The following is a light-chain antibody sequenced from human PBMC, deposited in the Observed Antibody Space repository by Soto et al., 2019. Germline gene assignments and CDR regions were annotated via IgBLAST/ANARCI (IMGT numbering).Light chain of an antibody. CDR3: AAWDGSLNGVL. CDR2: SNN. CDR1: SSNIGTNT. J-gene: IGLJ2*01. V-gene: IGLV1-44*01. Sequence: QPVLTQPPSASGTPGQRVTISCSGSSSNIGTNTVNWYQQLPGSAPKFLIYSNNQRPSGVPDRFSGSKSGTSASLAISGLQTDDEADYCCAAWDGSLNGVLFDGGTKLTVL.